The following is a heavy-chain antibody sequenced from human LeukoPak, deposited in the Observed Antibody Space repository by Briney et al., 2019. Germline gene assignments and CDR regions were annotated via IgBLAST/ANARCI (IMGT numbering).Heavy chain of an antibody. CDR3: ARDMGVATTSRFDY. V-gene: IGHV3-48*01. J-gene: IGHJ4*02. CDR2: ISSSSSTI. Sequence: GGSLRLSCAASGFTFSSYSMNWVRQAPGKGLEWVSYISSSSSTIYYADSVKGRFTISRDNAKNSLYLQMNSLRAEDTAVYYCARDMGVATTSRFDYWGQGTLVTVSS. CDR1: GFTFSSYS. D-gene: IGHD5-12*01.